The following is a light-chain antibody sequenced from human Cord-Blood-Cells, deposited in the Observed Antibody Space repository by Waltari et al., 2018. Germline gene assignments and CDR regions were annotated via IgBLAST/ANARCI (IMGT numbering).Light chain of an antibody. J-gene: IGKJ2*01. Sequence: DILMTQSPDPLAVSLGERAHINCKSSQSVLYSSNNKNYLAWYQQKPGQPPKLLIYWASTREAGVPDRFSGSGSGTDFTLTISSLQAEDVAVYYCQQYYSTPYTFGQGTKLEIK. CDR2: WAS. CDR3: QQYYSTPYT. CDR1: QSVLYSSNNKNY. V-gene: IGKV4-1*01.